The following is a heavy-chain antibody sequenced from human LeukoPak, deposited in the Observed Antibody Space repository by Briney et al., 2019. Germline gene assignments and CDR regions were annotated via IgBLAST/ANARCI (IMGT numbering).Heavy chain of an antibody. CDR1: GGTFSSYA. CDR2: IIPIFGTA. V-gene: IGHV1-69*01. CDR3: ARVPTCSGGSCYYEYNWFDP. J-gene: IGHJ5*02. Sequence: SVNVSCTASGGTFSSYAISWVRQAPGQGLEWMGGIIPIFGTANYAQKFQGRVTITADESTSTAYMELSSLRSEDTAVYYCARVPTCSGGSCYYEYNWFDPWGQGTLVTVSS. D-gene: IGHD2-15*01.